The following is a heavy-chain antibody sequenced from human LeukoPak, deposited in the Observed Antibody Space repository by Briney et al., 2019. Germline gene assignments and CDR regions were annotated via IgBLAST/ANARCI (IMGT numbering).Heavy chain of an antibody. CDR1: GFTFSSYA. D-gene: IGHD4-17*01. V-gene: IGHV3-23*01. J-gene: IGHJ3*02. CDR2: ISGSGGST. Sequence: PGGSLRLSCAASGFTFSSYAMSWVRQAPEKGLEWVSAISGSGGSTYYADSVKGRFTISRDNSKNTLYLQMNSLRAEDTAVYYCAKDPDYGDYASSSFAFDIWGQGTMVTVSS. CDR3: AKDPDYGDYASSSFAFDI.